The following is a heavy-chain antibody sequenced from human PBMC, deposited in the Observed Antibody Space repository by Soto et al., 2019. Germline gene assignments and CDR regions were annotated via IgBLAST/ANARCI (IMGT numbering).Heavy chain of an antibody. D-gene: IGHD3-22*01. CDR2: LYYDRSA. Sequence: QVQLQESGPGLVKPSETLSLTCAVSGDSISSYYCMWIRQPPGKGLESIGYLYYDRSANYNPSLKSRVTLSVDTSTNQCSLTLSFMTAADTAVYYCALRSMAVVPEYWGQGTLVTVSS. CDR3: ALRSMAVVPEY. CDR1: GDSISSYY. J-gene: IGHJ4*02. V-gene: IGHV4-59*01.